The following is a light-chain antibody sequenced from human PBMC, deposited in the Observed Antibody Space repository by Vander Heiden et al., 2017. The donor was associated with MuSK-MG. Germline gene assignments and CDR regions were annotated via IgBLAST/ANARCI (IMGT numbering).Light chain of an antibody. V-gene: IGKV3-20*01. Sequence: EILLTQSPGTLSLSPGERATLSCRATQNINTNFLAWYQQKPGQPPRLLIYGASSRATGIPDRFSGSGSGTDFTLTINRLGPEDFAVYYCQHEDNSPYTFGQGTKLEIK. CDR1: QNINTNF. CDR2: GAS. CDR3: QHEDNSPYT. J-gene: IGKJ2*01.